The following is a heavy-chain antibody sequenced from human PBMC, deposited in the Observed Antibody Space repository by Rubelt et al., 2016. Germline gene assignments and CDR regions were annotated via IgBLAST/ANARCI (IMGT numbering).Heavy chain of an antibody. CDR3: ASSLPNLFGIAARDYYYYYGMDV. CDR2: IIPILGIA. Sequence: QVQLVQSGAEVKKPGSSVKVSCKASGGTFSSYAISWVRQAPGQGPEWMGRIIPILGIANYAQKFQGRVTMTADKSTSTAYIELGSLRSEDTAVYYCASSLPNLFGIAARDYYYYYGMDVWGQGTTVTVSS. J-gene: IGHJ6*02. D-gene: IGHD6-6*01. V-gene: IGHV1-69*04. CDR1: GGTFSSYA.